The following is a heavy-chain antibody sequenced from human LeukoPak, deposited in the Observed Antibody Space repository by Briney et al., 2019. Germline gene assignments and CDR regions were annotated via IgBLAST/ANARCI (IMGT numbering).Heavy chain of an antibody. J-gene: IGHJ4*02. D-gene: IGHD3-22*01. CDR2: ISGSGGST. CDR1: GFTFSSYA. V-gene: IGHV3-23*01. Sequence: GGSLRLSCAASGFTFSSYAMSWVRQAPGKGLEWVSAISGSGGSTYYADSVKGRFTISRDNSKNTLYLQMNSLRAEDTAVYYCAKERGPYYYDSSGYHDPYYFDYWGQGTLVTVSS. CDR3: AKERGPYYYDSSGYHDPYYFDY.